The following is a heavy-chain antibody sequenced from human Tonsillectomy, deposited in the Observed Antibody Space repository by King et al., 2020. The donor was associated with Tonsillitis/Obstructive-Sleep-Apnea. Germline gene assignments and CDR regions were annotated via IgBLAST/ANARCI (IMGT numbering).Heavy chain of an antibody. CDR3: ARKALVVVATYFDY. J-gene: IGHJ4*02. CDR1: GFTFSSYG. V-gene: IGHV3-33*01. Sequence: VQLVESGGGVVQPGRSLRLSCATSGFTFSSYGMHWVRQAPGKGLEWVAVIWHDGSNKYYADSVRGRFTISRDNSKNTLYLQMNSLRAEDTAVYYCARKALVVVATYFDYWGQGTLVTVSS. D-gene: IGHD2-15*01. CDR2: IWHDGSNK.